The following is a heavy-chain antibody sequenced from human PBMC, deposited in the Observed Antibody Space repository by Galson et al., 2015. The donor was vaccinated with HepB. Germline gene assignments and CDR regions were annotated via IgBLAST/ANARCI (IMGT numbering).Heavy chain of an antibody. J-gene: IGHJ4*02. V-gene: IGHV3-21*01. CDR1: GFTFSSYS. D-gene: IGHD6-19*01. Sequence: SLRLSCAASGFTFSSYSMNWVRQAPGKGLEWVSSISSSSSYIYYADSVKGRFTTSRDNAKNSLYLQMNSLRAEDTAVYYCARERNGRYSSGWYGGGLDYWGQGTLVTVSS. CDR3: ARERNGRYSSGWYGGGLDY. CDR2: ISSSSSYI.